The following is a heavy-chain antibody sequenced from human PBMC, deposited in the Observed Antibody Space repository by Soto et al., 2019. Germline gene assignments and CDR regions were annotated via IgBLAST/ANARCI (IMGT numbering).Heavy chain of an antibody. CDR1: GYTFTSYA. V-gene: IGHV1-3*03. D-gene: IGHD3-3*01. Sequence: AAVKLSCEASGYTFTSYAMHLLRQAPGQRLEWMGWINAGNGNTKYSQEFQGRVTITRDTSASTAYMELSSLRSEDMAVYYCAREPVNAFYPGLNVFDTWGKGTMVTVSS. CDR3: AREPVNAFYPGLNVFDT. CDR2: INAGNGNT. J-gene: IGHJ3*02.